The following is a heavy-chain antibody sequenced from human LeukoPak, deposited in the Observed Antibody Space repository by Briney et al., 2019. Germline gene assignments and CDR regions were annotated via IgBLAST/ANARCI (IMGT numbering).Heavy chain of an antibody. J-gene: IGHJ5*02. Sequence: GESLKIPCKTSGYSFISHWIGWVRQMPGKGLEWMGIIYPGDSDTRYSPSFQGQVTISADKSISTAYLQWSSLKASDSAMYYCARQMPPTISGYYFRFDPWGQGTLVTVSS. D-gene: IGHD3-22*01. CDR2: IYPGDSDT. CDR3: ARQMPPTISGYYFRFDP. CDR1: GYSFISHW. V-gene: IGHV5-51*01.